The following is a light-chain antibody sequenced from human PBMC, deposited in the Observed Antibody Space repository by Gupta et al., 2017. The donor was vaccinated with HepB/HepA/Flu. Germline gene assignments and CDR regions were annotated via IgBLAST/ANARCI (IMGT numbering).Light chain of an antibody. CDR3: QQYYSTPLT. V-gene: IGKV4-1*01. Sequence: MSQFPASLAGSLGERATINCKSSQSVLYSSNNKNYLAWYQQKPGQPPKLLIYWASTRESGVPDRFSGSGSGTDFTLTISSLQAEDVAVYYCQQYYSTPLTFGGGTKVEIK. J-gene: IGKJ4*01. CDR2: WAS. CDR1: QSVLYSSNNKNY.